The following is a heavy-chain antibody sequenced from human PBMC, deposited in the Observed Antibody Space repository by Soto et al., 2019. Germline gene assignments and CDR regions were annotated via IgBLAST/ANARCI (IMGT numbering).Heavy chain of an antibody. CDR2: SSPYNGNT. J-gene: IGHJ6*02. V-gene: IGHV1-18*01. Sequence: VQLVQSGAEVKKPGASVKVSCKASGYTFTSYGISWVRQAPGQGLEWMGWSSPYNGNTKYAQKRQGRVTMTTDTYTRTAYMELRRHRSDDTPVYYCARRAPPMDVWGQWATVTVS. CDR3: ARRAPPMDV. CDR1: GYTFTSYG.